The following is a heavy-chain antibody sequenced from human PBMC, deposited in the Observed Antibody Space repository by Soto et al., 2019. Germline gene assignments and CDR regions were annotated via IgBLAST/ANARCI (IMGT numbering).Heavy chain of an antibody. CDR3: AHRILRTVFGLVTTTAIYFDF. J-gene: IGHJ4*02. CDR1: GFSLTTSGVG. CDR2: IYWDDDK. D-gene: IGHD3-3*01. Sequence: QITLNESGPTVVKPAETLTLTCTFSGFSLTTSGVGVGWIRQSPGKAPEWLALIYWDDDKRYSASLKSRLTSTKETSKNQVVLTMPSVDPADTATYYCAHRILRTVFGLVTTTAIYFDFWGQGTPVVVSS. V-gene: IGHV2-5*02.